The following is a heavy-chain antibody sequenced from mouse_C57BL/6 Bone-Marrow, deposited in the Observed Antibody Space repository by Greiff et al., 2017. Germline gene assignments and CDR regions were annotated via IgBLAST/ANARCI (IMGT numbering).Heavy chain of an antibody. CDR1: GYTFTSYG. V-gene: IGHV1-81*01. CDR3: ARFAYYSNYLYYAMDY. J-gene: IGHJ4*01. D-gene: IGHD2-5*01. CDR2: IYPRSGNT. Sequence: VQLQQSGAELARPGASVKLSCKASGYTFTSYGISWVKQRTGQGLEWIGEIYPRSGNTYYNEQFKGKATLTADKSSITAYMELRSLTSEDSAVYFCARFAYYSNYLYYAMDYWGQGTSVTGSA.